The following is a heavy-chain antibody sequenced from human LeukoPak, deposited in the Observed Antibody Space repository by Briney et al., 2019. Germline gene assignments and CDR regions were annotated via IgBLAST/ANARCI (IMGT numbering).Heavy chain of an antibody. J-gene: IGHJ4*02. CDR2: ISAYNGNT. V-gene: IGHV1-18*01. CDR3: ARDPERTYYYDSSGYPYFDY. D-gene: IGHD3-22*01. Sequence: ASVKVSCKASGYTFTSYGISWVRQAPGQGLEWMGWISAYNGNTNYAQKLQGRVTMTTDTSTSTAYMELRSLRSDDTAVYYCARDPERTYYYDSSGYPYFDYWGQGTLVTVSS. CDR1: GYTFTSYG.